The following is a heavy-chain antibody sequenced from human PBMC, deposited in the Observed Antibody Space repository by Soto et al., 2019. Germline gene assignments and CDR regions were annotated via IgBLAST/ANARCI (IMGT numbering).Heavy chain of an antibody. CDR2: IYYSGST. Sequence: SETLSLTCTVSGGSISSYYWSWIRQPPGKGLEWIGYIYYSGSTNYNPSLKSRVTISVDTSKNQFSLKLSSVTAADTAVYYCARDRYFGSGSYLYYYYYKDVWGKGTTVTVSS. J-gene: IGHJ6*03. CDR3: ARDRYFGSGSYLYYYYYKDV. CDR1: GGSISSYY. V-gene: IGHV4-59*01. D-gene: IGHD3-10*01.